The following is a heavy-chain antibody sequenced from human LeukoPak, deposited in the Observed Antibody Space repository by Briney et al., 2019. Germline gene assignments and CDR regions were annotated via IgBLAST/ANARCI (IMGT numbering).Heavy chain of an antibody. CDR1: GFTFSSYG. J-gene: IGHJ4*02. V-gene: IGHV3-33*01. CDR3: ARETTVTTGYFGY. D-gene: IGHD4-17*01. CDR2: IWYDGSNK. Sequence: PGRSLRLSCAASGFTFSSYGMHWVRQAPGKGLEWVAVIWYDGSNKYYADSVKGRFTISRDNSKNTLYLQMNSLRAEDTAVYYCARETTVTTGYFGYWGQGTLVTVSS.